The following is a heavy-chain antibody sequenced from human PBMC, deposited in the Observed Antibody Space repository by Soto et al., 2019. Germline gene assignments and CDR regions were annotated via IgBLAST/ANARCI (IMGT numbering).Heavy chain of an antibody. J-gene: IGHJ4*02. CDR3: ARGGGYCTPTSCAIDS. D-gene: IGHD2-8*01. V-gene: IGHV3-23*01. CDR2: VSLTGDRT. Sequence: GGSLRLSCVASRFSFSSYEMSWVRQAAGKGLEWVSRVSLTGDRTNYAGSVKGRFTVSRDNFKNTLYLEMDSLRPEDTAIYYCARGGGYCTPTSCAIDSWGRGTPVTVS. CDR1: RFSFSSYE.